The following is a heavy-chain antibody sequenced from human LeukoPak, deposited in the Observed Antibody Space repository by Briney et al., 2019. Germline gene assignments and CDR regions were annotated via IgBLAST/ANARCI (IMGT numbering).Heavy chain of an antibody. J-gene: IGHJ4*02. Sequence: SETLSLTCTVSGGSISSYYWSWIRQPAGKGLEWIGRIHTSGSTNYNPSLKSRVTISVLTSKNQFSLNLSSVTAADTAMYYCARHGIRGVIPFYEYWGQGTLVTVSS. D-gene: IGHD3-10*01. CDR3: ARHGIRGVIPFYEY. CDR2: IHTSGST. CDR1: GGSISSYY. V-gene: IGHV4-4*07.